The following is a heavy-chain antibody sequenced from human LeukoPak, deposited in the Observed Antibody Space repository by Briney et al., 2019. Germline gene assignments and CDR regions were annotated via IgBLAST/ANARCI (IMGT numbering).Heavy chain of an antibody. D-gene: IGHD3-10*01. CDR1: GFPFSSYA. CDR3: AKSPYCCKSGRSVDV. Sequence: GGYLRLSCVPSGFPFSSYAMTWVRHAPGKGLEWVSSISGSGGTTYYADSVKGRFTISRDSSKNMLYLHMNWLRAEDTGVYFCAKSPYCCKSGRSVDVWGKGTTVTVSS. CDR2: ISGSGGTT. V-gene: IGHV3-23*01. J-gene: IGHJ6*04.